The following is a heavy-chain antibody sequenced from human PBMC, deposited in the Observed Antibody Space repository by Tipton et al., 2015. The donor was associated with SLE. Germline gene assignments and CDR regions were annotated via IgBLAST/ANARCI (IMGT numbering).Heavy chain of an antibody. D-gene: IGHD6-13*01. CDR1: GFIFDDYA. CDR2: IWNDGTKT. J-gene: IGHJ4*02. V-gene: IGHV3-30*18. Sequence: SLRLSCAASGFIFDDYAMHWVRQAPGKGLEWVAVIWNDGTKTYYADSVKGRFTISRDNSKNTLDLQMDSLRTEDTAVYFCAKDSAFSNSWPVDYWGQGTLGTVSS. CDR3: AKDSAFSNSWPVDY.